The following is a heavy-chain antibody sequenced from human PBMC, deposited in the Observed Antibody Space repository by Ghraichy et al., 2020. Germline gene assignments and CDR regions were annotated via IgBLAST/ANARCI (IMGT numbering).Heavy chain of an antibody. J-gene: IGHJ5*02. CDR3: ARGYDFWSGYYRFDP. Sequence: SVKVSCKASGGTFSSYAISWVRQAPGQGLEWMGGIIPIFGTANYAQKFQGRVTITADKSTSTAYMELSSLRSEDTAVYYCARGYDFWSGYYRFDPWGQGTLVTVSS. CDR2: IIPIFGTA. CDR1: GGTFSSYA. D-gene: IGHD3-3*01. V-gene: IGHV1-69*06.